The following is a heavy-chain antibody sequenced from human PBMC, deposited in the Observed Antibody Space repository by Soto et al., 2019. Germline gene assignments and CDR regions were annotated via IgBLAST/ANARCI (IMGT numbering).Heavy chain of an antibody. Sequence: SETLSLTCTVSGGSISSGDYYWSWILQPPGKGLEWIGYIYYSGSTYYNPSLKSRVTISVDTSKNQFSLKLSSVTAADTAVYYCASGRRGGYCSSTSCRYFDSWGQGTLVT. D-gene: IGHD2-2*01. V-gene: IGHV4-30-4*01. CDR2: IYYSGST. CDR1: GGSISSGDYY. CDR3: ASGRRGGYCSSTSCRYFDS. J-gene: IGHJ4*02.